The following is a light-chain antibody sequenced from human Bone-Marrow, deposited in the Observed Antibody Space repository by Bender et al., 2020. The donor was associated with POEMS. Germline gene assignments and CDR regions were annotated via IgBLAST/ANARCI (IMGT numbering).Light chain of an antibody. CDR1: YNL. CDR3: CSYAGGNTYV. Sequence: QAALDQPASVSGSPGQSVTISCTGTYNLGPWYQRHPGKAPQIMIFEVTKRPSGVSIRFSGSKSADTASLTISGLQADDEADYYCCSYAGGNTYVFGTGTKVTVL. V-gene: IGLV2-23*02. J-gene: IGLJ1*01. CDR2: EVT.